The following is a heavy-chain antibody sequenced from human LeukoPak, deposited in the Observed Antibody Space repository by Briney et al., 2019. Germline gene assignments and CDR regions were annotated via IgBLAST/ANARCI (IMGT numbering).Heavy chain of an antibody. CDR2: IYYSGNT. J-gene: IGHJ4*02. CDR3: ASQHLLLYYFDY. V-gene: IGHV4-59*01. D-gene: IGHD2-21*02. CDR1: GGSFTSYY. Sequence: SETLSLTCTVSGGSFTSYYWSWIRQPPGKGLEWIGHIYYSGNTNYNPSLKSRVTISVDTSKNQFSLKLSSVTAADTAVYHCASQHLLLYYFDYWGQGTLVTVSS.